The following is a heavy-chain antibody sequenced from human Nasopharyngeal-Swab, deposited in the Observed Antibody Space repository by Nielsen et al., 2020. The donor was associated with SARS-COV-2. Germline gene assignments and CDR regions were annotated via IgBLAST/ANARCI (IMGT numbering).Heavy chain of an antibody. CDR2: IYYSGST. CDR3: ARYQEFTIFGVVIRGAFDI. Sequence: SDTLSLTCTVSGGSISSSSYYWGWIRQPPGKGLEWIGSIYYSGSTYYNPSLKSRVTISVDTSKNQFSLKLSFVTAADTAVYYCARYQEFTIFGVVIRGAFDIWGQGTMVTVSS. D-gene: IGHD3-3*01. J-gene: IGHJ3*02. V-gene: IGHV4-39*01. CDR1: GGSISSSSYY.